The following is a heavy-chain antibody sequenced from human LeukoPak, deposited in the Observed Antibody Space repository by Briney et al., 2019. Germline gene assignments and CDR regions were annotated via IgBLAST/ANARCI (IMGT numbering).Heavy chain of an antibody. Sequence: GGSLRLSCAASGFTFSNAWMSWVRQAPGKGLEWVGRIKSKTDGGTTDYAAPVKGRFTISRDDSKNTLYLQVNSLKTEDTAVYYCTTDYEVVVAATRYRIDYWGQGTLVTVSS. CDR1: GFTFSNAW. CDR3: TTDYEVVVAATRYRIDY. V-gene: IGHV3-15*01. J-gene: IGHJ4*02. D-gene: IGHD2-15*01. CDR2: IKSKTDGGTT.